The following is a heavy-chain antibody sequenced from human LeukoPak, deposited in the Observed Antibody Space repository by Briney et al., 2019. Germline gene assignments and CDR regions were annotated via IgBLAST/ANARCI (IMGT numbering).Heavy chain of an antibody. D-gene: IGHD4-17*01. V-gene: IGHV3-53*01. CDR1: GFTVSSNS. CDR3: ATIEAVRFHY. J-gene: IGHJ4*02. CDR2: IYSDNT. Sequence: GGSLRLSCTVSGFTVSSNSMSWVRQAPGKGLEWVSFIYSDNTHYSDSVKGRFTISRDNTKNSPYLQMNSLRAEDTAVYYCATIEAVRFHYWGQGTLVTVSS.